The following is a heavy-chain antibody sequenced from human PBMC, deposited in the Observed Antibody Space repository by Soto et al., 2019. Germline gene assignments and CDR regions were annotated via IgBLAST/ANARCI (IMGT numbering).Heavy chain of an antibody. Sequence: QVQLVQSGAEVKKPGASVKVSCKASGYTFTSYGISWVRQAPGQGLEWMGWISAYNGNTNYAQKLQGRVTMTTDTSXSXXYMELRSLRSLDTAVYYCARGRALCGGDCYSAFDLWGRGTLVTVSS. V-gene: IGHV1-18*01. J-gene: IGHJ2*01. CDR2: ISAYNGNT. CDR3: ARGRALCGGDCYSAFDL. CDR1: GYTFTSYG. D-gene: IGHD2-21*02.